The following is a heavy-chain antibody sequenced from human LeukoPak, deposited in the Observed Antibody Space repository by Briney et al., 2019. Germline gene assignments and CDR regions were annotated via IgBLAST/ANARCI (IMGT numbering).Heavy chain of an antibody. Sequence: GGSLRLSCAASGFTFDSNSMSWVRQAPGKGLEWVANIKQDGSEKYYVDPVKGRFTISRDNAKNSLYLQMNSLRAEDTAVYYCAKNWGSLDYWGQGTLVTVSS. D-gene: IGHD7-27*01. CDR3: AKNWGSLDY. V-gene: IGHV3-7*01. CDR2: IKQDGSEK. CDR1: GFTFDSNS. J-gene: IGHJ4*02.